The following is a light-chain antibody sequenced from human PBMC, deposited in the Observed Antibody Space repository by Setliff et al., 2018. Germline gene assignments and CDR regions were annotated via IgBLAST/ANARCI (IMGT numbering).Light chain of an antibody. J-gene: IGLJ2*01. Sequence: QSALAQPASVSGSPGQSITISCTGSSSDIGTYNLVSWYQQHPGKAPQLMIYEVTRRPSGVSNRFSASKSGNTASLTISGLQAEDEAEYFCCSYGRNRSYVYVLFGGGTKGTVL. CDR1: SSDIGTYNL. CDR3: CSYGRNRSYVYVL. CDR2: EVT. V-gene: IGLV2-23*02.